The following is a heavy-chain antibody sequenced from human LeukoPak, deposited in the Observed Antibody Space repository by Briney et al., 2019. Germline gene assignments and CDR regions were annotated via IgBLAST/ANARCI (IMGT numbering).Heavy chain of an antibody. CDR2: INHSGST. J-gene: IGHJ5*02. D-gene: IGHD3-3*01. Sequence: PSETLSLTCAVYGGSFSGYYWSWIRQPPVKGLEWIGEINHSGSTNYNPSLKSRVTISVDTSKNQFSLKLSSVTAADTAVYYCARQAIFGVVTVGPWGQGTLVTVSS. CDR1: GGSFSGYY. V-gene: IGHV4-34*01. CDR3: ARQAIFGVVTVGP.